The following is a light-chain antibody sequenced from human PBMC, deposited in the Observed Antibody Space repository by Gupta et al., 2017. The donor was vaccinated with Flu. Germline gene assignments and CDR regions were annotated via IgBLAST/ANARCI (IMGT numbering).Light chain of an antibody. CDR2: LGS. J-gene: IGKJ2*01. Sequence: DIVMTQSPLSLPVTPGEPASISCRSSQSLLHSNGYNYLDWYLQKPGQSPQLLIYLGSNRASGVPDRFSGSGSGTDFTLKISRVEAEDVGVYYCMQALQTHRGYTFGQGTKLEIK. V-gene: IGKV2-28*01. CDR1: QSLLHSNGYNY. CDR3: MQALQTHRGYT.